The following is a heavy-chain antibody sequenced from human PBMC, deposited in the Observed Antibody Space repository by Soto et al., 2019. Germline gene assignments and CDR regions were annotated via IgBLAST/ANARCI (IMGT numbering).Heavy chain of an antibody. D-gene: IGHD3-9*01. CDR3: ARNHYYDILTGYYQYGMEL. J-gene: IGHJ6*01. Sequence: GGSLRLSGAACGLNVSSNYMAWVRRAPGKGLEWVSILYTVGTTYYADSVKGRFTISRDNSKNTLYLQMNSLRAEDTAVYYCARNHYYDILTGYYQYGMELWGRRTSVMVCS. CDR1: GLNVSSNY. CDR2: LYTVGTT. V-gene: IGHV3-53*01.